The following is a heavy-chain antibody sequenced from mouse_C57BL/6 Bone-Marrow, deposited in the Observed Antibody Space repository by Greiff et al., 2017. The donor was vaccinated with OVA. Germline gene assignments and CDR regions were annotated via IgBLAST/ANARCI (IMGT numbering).Heavy chain of an antibody. CDR1: GFNIKDYY. CDR2: IDPEDGET. J-gene: IGHJ4*01. Sequence: EVQLVESGAELVKPGASVKLSCTASGFNIKDYYMHWVKQRTEQGLEWIGRIDPEDGETKYAPKFQGKATITADTSSNTAYLQLSSLTSEDTAVYYCAYRRGGHYYAMDYWGQGTSVTVSS. V-gene: IGHV14-2*01. CDR3: AYRRGGHYYAMDY.